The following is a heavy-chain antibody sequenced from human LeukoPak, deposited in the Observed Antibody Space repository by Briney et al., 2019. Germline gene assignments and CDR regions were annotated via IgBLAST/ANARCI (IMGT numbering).Heavy chain of an antibody. D-gene: IGHD3-22*01. Sequence: PSETLSLTCAVYGGSFSGYYWSWIRQPPGKGLEWIGEINHSGSTSYNPSLKSRVTISVDTSKNQFSLKLSSVTAADTAVYYCARGQGYYYDSSGYPYLPFDYWGQGTLVTVSS. J-gene: IGHJ4*02. CDR2: INHSGST. CDR1: GGSFSGYY. CDR3: ARGQGYYYDSSGYPYLPFDY. V-gene: IGHV4-34*01.